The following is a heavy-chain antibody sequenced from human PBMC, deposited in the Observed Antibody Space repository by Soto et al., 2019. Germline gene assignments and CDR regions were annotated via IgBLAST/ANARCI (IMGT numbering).Heavy chain of an antibody. Sequence: GGSLRLSCAASGFSFTTYEMHWVRQSTGRGLEWVSAVSPDGTSYYTDSVKGRFTISRENAKNSLYLQMNSLRAEDTAVYYCVREDFDSSGWGPFDFWGQGTMVTVSS. J-gene: IGHJ3*01. D-gene: IGHD3-22*01. CDR1: GFSFTTYE. V-gene: IGHV3-13*01. CDR2: VSPDGTS. CDR3: VREDFDSSGWGPFDF.